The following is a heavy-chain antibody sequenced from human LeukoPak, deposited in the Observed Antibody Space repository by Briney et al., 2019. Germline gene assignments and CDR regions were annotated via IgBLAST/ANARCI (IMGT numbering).Heavy chain of an antibody. J-gene: IGHJ5*02. CDR2: ISSSSSYI. D-gene: IGHD6-13*01. V-gene: IGHV3-21*01. CDR3: ARVMAAAGT. Sequence: GGSLRLSCAASGFTFDDYAMHWVRQAPGKGLEWVSSISSSSSYIYYADSVKGRFTISRDNAKNSLYLQMNSLRAEDTAVYYCARVMAAAGTWGQGTLVTVSS. CDR1: GFTFDDYA.